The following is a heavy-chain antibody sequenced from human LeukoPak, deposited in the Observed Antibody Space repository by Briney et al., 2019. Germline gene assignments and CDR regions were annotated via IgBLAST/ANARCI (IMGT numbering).Heavy chain of an antibody. J-gene: IGHJ4*02. D-gene: IGHD2-2*02. Sequence: ASVKVSCKASGGTFSSYTISWVRQAPGQGLEWMGRIIPILGIANYAQKFQGRVTITADKSTSTACMELSSLRSEDTAVYYCARSFGIAYTGVWGQGTLVTVSS. CDR1: GGTFSSYT. V-gene: IGHV1-69*02. CDR2: IIPILGIA. CDR3: ARSFGIAYTGV.